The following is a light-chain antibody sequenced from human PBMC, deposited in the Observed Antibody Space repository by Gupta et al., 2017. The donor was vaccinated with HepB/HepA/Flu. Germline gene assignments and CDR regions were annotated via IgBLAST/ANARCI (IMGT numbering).Light chain of an antibody. J-gene: IGKJ4*01. V-gene: IGKV4-1*01. CDR2: WAS. CDR3: HQYSSTPLT. Sequence: DIVMTQSPDSLAASLGERATINCKSSQSVLYSSSNKNHLAWYQQKPGQPPKLLIYWASTRESGVPDRFSGSGSGTDFTLTISSLQAEDVAVYYCHQYSSTPLTFGGGTKVEIK. CDR1: QSVLYSSSNKNH.